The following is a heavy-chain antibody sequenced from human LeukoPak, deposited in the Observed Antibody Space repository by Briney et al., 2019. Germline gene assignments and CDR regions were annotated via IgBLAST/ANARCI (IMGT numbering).Heavy chain of an antibody. CDR2: IYYNGAT. Sequence: SETLSLTCTVSGGSISSYYWGWIRQPPGKGLEWIGSIYYNGATYYNPSLKSRVTISVDTSRNQFSLKLSSVTAADTAVYYCATYGSGSYFWFDPWGQGTLVTVSS. CDR3: ATYGSGSYFWFDP. D-gene: IGHD3-10*01. CDR1: GGSISSYY. V-gene: IGHV4-39*01. J-gene: IGHJ5*02.